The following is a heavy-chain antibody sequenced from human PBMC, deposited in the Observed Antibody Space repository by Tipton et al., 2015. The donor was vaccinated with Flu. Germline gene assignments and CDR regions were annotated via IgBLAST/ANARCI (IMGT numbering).Heavy chain of an antibody. CDR2: IFRTGRT. CDR1: GDSISSDYY. J-gene: IGHJ5*02. CDR3: ARRYYSNYVSDPTSWVDA. Sequence: TLSLTCTISGDSISSDYYWGWFRQPPGKGLEWFGNIFRTGRTYCNSSLKSRATISIDKSKNQFSLRVFSVTAADTAVYYCARRYYSNYVSDPTSWVDAWVKGILVTVSS. V-gene: IGHV4-38-2*02. D-gene: IGHD4-11*01.